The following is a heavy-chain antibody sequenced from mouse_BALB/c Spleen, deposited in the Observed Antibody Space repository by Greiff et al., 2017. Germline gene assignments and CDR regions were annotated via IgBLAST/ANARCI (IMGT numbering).Heavy chain of an antibody. J-gene: IGHJ4*01. CDR3: ARGGLVTTLPYAMDY. CDR2: INPSSGYT. Sequence: QVQLQQSGAELARPGASVKMSCKASGYTFTSYTMHWVKQRPGQGLEWIGYINPSSGYTNYNQKFKDKATLTADKSSSTAYMQLSSLTSEDSAVYYCARGGLVTTLPYAMDYWGQGTSVTVSS. V-gene: IGHV1-4*01. D-gene: IGHD2-2*01. CDR1: GYTFTSYT.